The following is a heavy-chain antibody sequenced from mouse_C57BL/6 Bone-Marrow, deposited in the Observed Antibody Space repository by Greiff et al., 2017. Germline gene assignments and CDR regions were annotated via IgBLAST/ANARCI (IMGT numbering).Heavy chain of an antibody. J-gene: IGHJ2*01. CDR3: AKESCRFSYYFDY. CDR2: ISAGGSYT. Sequence: DVMLVESGGGLVKPGGSLKLSCAASGFNFSSYAMSWVRQTSEKRLEWVATISAGGSYTYYPDNVKGRFTISSDNAKNNLYLQMSHLKSEDTAMYYSAKESCRFSYYFDYWGQGTTLTVSS. CDR1: GFNFSSYA. V-gene: IGHV5-4*01.